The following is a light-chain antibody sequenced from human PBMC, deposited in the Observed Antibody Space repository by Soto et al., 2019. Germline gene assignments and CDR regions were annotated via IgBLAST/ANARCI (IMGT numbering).Light chain of an antibody. CDR1: QGVSRSY. Sequence: EIVLTQSPGTLSLSPGERATLFCRASQGVSRSYFAWYQQKPGQAPRLLIYAASSRATGVPDRFSGSGSGTEFTLTISSLQPDDSATYYCQHYNDYSYTFGPGTNLEIK. V-gene: IGKV3-20*01. J-gene: IGKJ2*01. CDR3: QHYNDYSYT. CDR2: AAS.